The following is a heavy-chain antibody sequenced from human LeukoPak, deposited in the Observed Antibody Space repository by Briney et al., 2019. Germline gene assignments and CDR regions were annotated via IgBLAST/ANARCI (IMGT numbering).Heavy chain of an antibody. CDR3: ARFVGSSWLGFDI. D-gene: IGHD6-13*01. Sequence: SETLSLTCNVSSGSISSYYWSWMRQPPGKGLEWIGYFHFSGSTNYNPSLKSRVTISVDTSKNQFSLKLRSVTAADTAVYYCARFVGSSWLGFDIWGHGTMVTVSS. CDR1: SGSISSYY. CDR2: FHFSGST. V-gene: IGHV4-59*01. J-gene: IGHJ3*02.